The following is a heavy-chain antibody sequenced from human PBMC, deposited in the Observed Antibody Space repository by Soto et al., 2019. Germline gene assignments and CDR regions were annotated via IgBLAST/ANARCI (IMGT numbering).Heavy chain of an antibody. CDR1: GFTFSSHW. CDR2: IKEDGSEE. CDR3: ARGDSGWTDGGY. V-gene: IGHV3-7*01. D-gene: IGHD6-19*01. Sequence: EVQLVESGGDLVQPGTSLRLSCAASGFTFSSHWMTWVRQAPGKGLEWVANIKEDGSEEYYVDSVKGRFSISRDNAENSLYPQLNSLRVEDTAVYYCARGDSGWTDGGYWGQGTLVTVSS. J-gene: IGHJ4*02.